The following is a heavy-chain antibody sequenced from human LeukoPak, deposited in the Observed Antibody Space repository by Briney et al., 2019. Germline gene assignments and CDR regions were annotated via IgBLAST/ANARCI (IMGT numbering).Heavy chain of an antibody. J-gene: IGHJ4*02. Sequence: ASVKVSCKASGYTFTDYYMHWVPHAPRQGLEWMGWINPNSGGTKYAQKFQGRVTMTRDTSIRTAYMELTSLRSDDTAVYYCARGTWFGELLSNDCWGQGTLVAVSS. D-gene: IGHD3-10*01. CDR1: GYTFTDYY. CDR3: ARGTWFGELLSNDC. V-gene: IGHV1-2*02. CDR2: INPNSGGT.